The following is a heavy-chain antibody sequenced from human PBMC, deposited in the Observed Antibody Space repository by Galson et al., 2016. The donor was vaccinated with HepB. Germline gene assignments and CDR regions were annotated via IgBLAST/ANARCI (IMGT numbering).Heavy chain of an antibody. J-gene: IGHJ4*02. CDR3: AKGYGIFDY. V-gene: IGHV3-7*03. CDR1: GFTFSSYS. Sequence: SLRLSCAASGFTFSSYSMNWVRQAPGKGLEWVAKFDHGGSATYYVDSVKGRFTISRDNAENSLFLQMNSLREEDTAVYYCAKGYGIFDYWGQGTLVTVSS. D-gene: IGHD1-1*01. CDR2: FDHGGSAT.